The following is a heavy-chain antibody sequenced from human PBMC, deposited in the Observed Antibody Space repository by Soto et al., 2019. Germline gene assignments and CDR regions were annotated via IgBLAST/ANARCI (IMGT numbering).Heavy chain of an antibody. CDR3: AKNGGGDWEDAFDI. J-gene: IGHJ3*02. Sequence: QVQLVKSGGGVVQPGRSLRLSCAASGFTFSSYGMHWVRQAPGKGLEWVAVISYDGSNKYYADSVKGRFTISRDNSKNTLYLQMNSLRAEDTAVYYCAKNGGGDWEDAFDIWGQGTMVTVSS. V-gene: IGHV3-30*18. CDR1: GFTFSSYG. CDR2: ISYDGSNK. D-gene: IGHD2-21*02.